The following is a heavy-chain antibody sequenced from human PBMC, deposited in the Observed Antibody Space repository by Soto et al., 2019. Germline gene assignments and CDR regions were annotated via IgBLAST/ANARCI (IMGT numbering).Heavy chain of an antibody. CDR3: ASITAMDAFDI. CDR2: IWYDGSNK. Sequence: QVQLVESGGGVVQPGRSLRLSCAASGFTFSSYGMHWVRQAPGKGLEWVAVIWYDGSNKYYADSVKGRFTISRDNSKNTLYLQMNSLRAEATAVYYCASITAMDAFDIWGQGTMVTVSS. J-gene: IGHJ3*02. CDR1: GFTFSSYG. V-gene: IGHV3-33*01. D-gene: IGHD5-18*01.